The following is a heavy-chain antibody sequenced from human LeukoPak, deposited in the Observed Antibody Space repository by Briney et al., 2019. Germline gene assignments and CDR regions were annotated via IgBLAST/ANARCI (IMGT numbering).Heavy chain of an antibody. CDR3: ARGWLAETTVVTPYNY. CDR2: ITPIFGTA. J-gene: IGHJ4*02. D-gene: IGHD4-23*01. V-gene: IGHV1-69*13. CDR1: GGTFSSYA. Sequence: SVTVSFTASGGTFSSYAISWVRQAPGQGLEWMGGITPIFGTANYAQKFQGRVTITAVESMSTAYMELSSLRSEDTAVYYCARGWLAETTVVTPYNYWGQGTLVTVSS.